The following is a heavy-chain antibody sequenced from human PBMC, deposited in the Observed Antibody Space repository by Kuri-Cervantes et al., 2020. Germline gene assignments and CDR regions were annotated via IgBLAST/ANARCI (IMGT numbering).Heavy chain of an antibody. CDR1: GGSISSYY. CDR3: ARVRAYRQLRLGVYFDY. V-gene: IGHV4-59*01. CDR2: IYYSGST. D-gene: IGHD1-26*01. J-gene: IGHJ4*02. Sequence: GSLRLSCTVSGGSISSYYWSWIRQPPGKGLEWIGYIYYSGSTNYNPSLKSRVTISVDTPKNQFSLKLSSVTAADTAVYYCARVRAYRQLRLGVYFDYWGQGTLVTVSS.